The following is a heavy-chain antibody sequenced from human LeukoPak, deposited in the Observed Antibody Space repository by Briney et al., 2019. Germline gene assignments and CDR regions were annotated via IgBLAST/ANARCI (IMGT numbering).Heavy chain of an antibody. CDR2: INAGNGNT. CDR1: GYTFTSYA. D-gene: IGHD1-26*01. V-gene: IGHV1-3*01. J-gene: IGHJ3*02. CDR3: ARDAWVGATKRFRGFDI. Sequence: ASVKVSCKASGYTFTSYAMHWVRQAPGQRLEWMGWINAGNGNTKYSQKFQGRVTITRDTSASTAYMELSSLRSEDTAVYYCARDAWVGATKRFRGFDIWGQGTMVTVSS.